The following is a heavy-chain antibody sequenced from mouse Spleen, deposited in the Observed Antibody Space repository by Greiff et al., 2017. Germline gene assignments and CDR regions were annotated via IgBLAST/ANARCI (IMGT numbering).Heavy chain of an antibody. D-gene: IGHD2-4*01. V-gene: IGHV1-64*01. CDR2: IHPNSGST. CDR3: ARLDYDYDGFAY. J-gene: IGHJ3*01. Sequence: QVQLQQPGAELVKPGASVKLSCKASGYTFTSYWMHWVKQRPGQGLEWIGMIHPNSGSTNYNEKFKSKATLTVDKSSSTAYMQLSSLTSEDSAVYYCARLDYDYDGFAYWGQGTLVTVSA. CDR1: GYTFTSYW.